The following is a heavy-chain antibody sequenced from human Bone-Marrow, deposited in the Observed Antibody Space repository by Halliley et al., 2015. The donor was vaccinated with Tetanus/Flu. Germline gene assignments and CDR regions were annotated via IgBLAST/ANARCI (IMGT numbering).Heavy chain of an antibody. CDR1: GFTFSSYA. Sequence: SLRLSCAASGFTFSSYAMSWVRLAPGKGLEWVSTISGSAYSTYYADSVKGRFTVSRDNSKNTLYLQMNSLRAEDTAVYYCAKQAGWLDDSGTPRVKGCDPWGQGTLVTVPS. CDR2: ISGSAYST. J-gene: IGHJ5*02. CDR3: AKQAGWLDDSGTPRVKGCDP. V-gene: IGHV3-23*01. D-gene: IGHD4-17*01.